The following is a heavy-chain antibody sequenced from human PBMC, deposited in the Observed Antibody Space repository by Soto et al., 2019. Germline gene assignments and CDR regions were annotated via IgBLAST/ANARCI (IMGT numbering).Heavy chain of an antibody. V-gene: IGHV1-18*01. CDR3: AGVNSGYDFGAFDI. Sequence: GASVKVSCKASGYTFTSHGISWVRQAPGQGLEWMGWISAYNGNTNYAQKLQGRVTMTTDTSTSTAYMELRSLRSDDTAVYYCAGVNSGYDFGAFDIWGQGTMVTVSS. D-gene: IGHD5-12*01. CDR1: GYTFTSHG. CDR2: ISAYNGNT. J-gene: IGHJ3*02.